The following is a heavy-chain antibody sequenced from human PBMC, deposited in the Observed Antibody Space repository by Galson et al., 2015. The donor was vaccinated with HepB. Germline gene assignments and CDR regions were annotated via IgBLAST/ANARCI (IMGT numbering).Heavy chain of an antibody. CDR1: GYTLTELS. Sequence: SVKVSCKVSGYTLTELSMHWVRQAPGKGLEWMGGFDPEDGETIYAQKFQGRVTMTEDTSTDTAYMELSSLRSEDTAVYYCATARHDFWSGQTHDAFDIWGQGTMVTVSS. D-gene: IGHD3-3*01. CDR3: ATARHDFWSGQTHDAFDI. CDR2: FDPEDGET. J-gene: IGHJ3*02. V-gene: IGHV1-24*01.